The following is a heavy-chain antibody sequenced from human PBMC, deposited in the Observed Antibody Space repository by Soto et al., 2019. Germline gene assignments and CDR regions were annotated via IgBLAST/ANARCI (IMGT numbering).Heavy chain of an antibody. J-gene: IGHJ4*02. Sequence: GGSLRLSCAASGFSFSDYVMHWVRQAPGKGLEWVAVMWYHGRDLFYTDSVKGRFTISRDNSKNTLFLQMNSLRAEDTAVYFCAKVPNWGTHYYFDYWGQGTLVTVSS. CDR2: MWYHGRDL. D-gene: IGHD7-27*01. CDR1: GFSFSDYV. CDR3: AKVPNWGTHYYFDY. V-gene: IGHV3-33*06.